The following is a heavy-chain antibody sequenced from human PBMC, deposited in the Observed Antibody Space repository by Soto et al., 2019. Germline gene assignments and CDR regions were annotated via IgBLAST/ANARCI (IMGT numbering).Heavy chain of an antibody. J-gene: IGHJ4*02. CDR2: IYYSGST. D-gene: IGHD6-13*01. V-gene: IGHV4-39*01. CDR1: GGSISSSSYY. Sequence: SETLSLTCTVSGGSISSSSYYWGWIRQPPGKGLEWIGSIYYSGSTYYNPSLKSRVTISVDTSKNQFSLKLSSVTAADTAVYYCARHQAIIAAAGVGFDYWGQGTLVTVSS. CDR3: ARHQAIIAAAGVGFDY.